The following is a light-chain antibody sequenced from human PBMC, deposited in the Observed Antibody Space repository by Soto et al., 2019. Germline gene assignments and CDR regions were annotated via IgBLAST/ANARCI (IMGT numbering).Light chain of an antibody. J-gene: IGKJ5*01. CDR1: QAVNSW. CDR2: DVS. Sequence: QLSEAPSSIAEPVGGRGTITSRASQAVNSWLAWFQQKPGMAPKLVIYDVSSLQSGVPSRFSGSGSGTEFTLTLSSLQPEDFATYYCQQSNNHPISFGQGTRREIK. V-gene: IGKV1-12*01. CDR3: QQSNNHPIS.